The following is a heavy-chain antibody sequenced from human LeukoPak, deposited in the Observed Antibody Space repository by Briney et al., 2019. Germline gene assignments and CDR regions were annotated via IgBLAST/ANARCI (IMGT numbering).Heavy chain of an antibody. CDR3: ARDKGPDIVATIVWEDGMDV. CDR1: GFSFSNYG. J-gene: IGHJ6*02. Sequence: GGSLRLSCAASGFSFSNYGMHWVRQAPGKGLEWVAVISSDGSNTYYTDSVKGRFTISRDNAKNTLYLQMNSLRAEDTAVYYCARDKGPDIVATIVWEDGMDVWGQGTTVTVSS. CDR2: ISSDGSNT. V-gene: IGHV3-30*03. D-gene: IGHD5-12*01.